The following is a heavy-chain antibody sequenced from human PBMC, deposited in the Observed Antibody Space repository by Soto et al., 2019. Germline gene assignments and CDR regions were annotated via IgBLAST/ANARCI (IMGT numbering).Heavy chain of an antibody. D-gene: IGHD3-10*01. CDR1: GYSFTSYW. V-gene: IGHV5-10-1*01. CDR2: VDPSDSYT. J-gene: IGHJ6*02. Sequence: PVESLKISCKGSGYSFTSYWISWVRQMPVKGLEWMGRVDPSDSYTNYSPSFQGHVTISADKSISTAYLQWSSLKASDTAMYYCARLEGVLGITLVWGVNYAMDVWGQGTTVTV. CDR3: ARLEGVLGITLVWGVNYAMDV.